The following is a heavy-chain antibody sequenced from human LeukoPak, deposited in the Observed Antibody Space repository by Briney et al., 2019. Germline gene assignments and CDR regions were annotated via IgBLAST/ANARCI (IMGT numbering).Heavy chain of an antibody. J-gene: IGHJ4*02. Sequence: ASVKVSCKASGYTFTGQFIHWLRQAPGQGLEWMGWIDPPSGAPHYAPKFQDRVTMTRDTSIATAYLEVHRLKSDDTAVYYCARSGFSTGFYLGFWGQGTLISVSS. CDR2: IDPPSGAP. CDR1: GYTFTGQF. CDR3: ARSGFSTGFYLGF. V-gene: IGHV1-2*02. D-gene: IGHD6-19*01.